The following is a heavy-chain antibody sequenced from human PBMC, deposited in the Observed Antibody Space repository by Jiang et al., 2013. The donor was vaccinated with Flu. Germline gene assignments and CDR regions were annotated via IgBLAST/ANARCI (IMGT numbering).Heavy chain of an antibody. CDR2: VNPNSHNT. J-gene: IGHJ4*02. Sequence: SVKVSCTASGYTFTSYDVVWVRQAPGQGLEWMGWVNPNSHNTGYAQKFRGRVTMTSDTSINTAYMELYSLTSEDTAVYFCTRAVRNQLLSEYWGQGTLVTVSS. V-gene: IGHV1-8*01. CDR3: TRAVRNQLLSEY. D-gene: IGHD1-14*01. CDR1: GYTFTSYD.